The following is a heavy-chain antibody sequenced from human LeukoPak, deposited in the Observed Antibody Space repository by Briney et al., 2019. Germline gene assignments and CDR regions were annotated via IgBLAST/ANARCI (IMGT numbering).Heavy chain of an antibody. V-gene: IGHV4-34*01. Sequence: SETLSLTCAVYGGSFSGYYWSWIRQPPGKGLEWIGEINHSGSTNYNPSLKSRVTISVDTSKNQFSLKLSSVTAADTAVYYCARVPRNYYGSSGYELDYWGQGTLVTVSS. CDR2: INHSGST. CDR3: ARVPRNYYGSSGYELDY. CDR1: GGSFSGYY. D-gene: IGHD3-22*01. J-gene: IGHJ4*02.